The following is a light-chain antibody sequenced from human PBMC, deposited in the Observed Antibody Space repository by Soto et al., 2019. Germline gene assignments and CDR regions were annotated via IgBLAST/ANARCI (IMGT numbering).Light chain of an antibody. J-gene: IGKJ1*01. CDR1: QSISSY. CDR3: QQTYSTPWT. CDR2: AAS. V-gene: IGKV1-39*01. Sequence: DIQMTQSPSSLSASVGDRVTITCRASQSISSYLNWYQQKPGKAPKLLIYAASSLQSGVPSRFSGSGSGTDFTLTISSLQPEDFDTYYCQQTYSTPWTLGQGTKVDIK.